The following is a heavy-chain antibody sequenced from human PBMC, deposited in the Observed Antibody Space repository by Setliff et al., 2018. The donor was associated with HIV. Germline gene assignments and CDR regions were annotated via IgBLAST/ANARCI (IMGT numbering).Heavy chain of an antibody. CDR2: IKQNGSEK. D-gene: IGHD1-1*01. Sequence: PGGSLRLSCAASGFPFSGHWMSWVRQAPGKGLEWVANIKQNGSEKDYVDSVKGRFTISRDNAKNSLYLQMNSLRAEDTAVYYCARWNWARFDYWGQGNPVTVSS. CDR1: GFPFSGHW. J-gene: IGHJ4*02. CDR3: ARWNWARFDY. V-gene: IGHV3-7*03.